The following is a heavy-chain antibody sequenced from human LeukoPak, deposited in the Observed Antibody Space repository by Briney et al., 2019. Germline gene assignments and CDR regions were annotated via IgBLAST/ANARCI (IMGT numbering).Heavy chain of an antibody. V-gene: IGHV4-38-2*02. CDR3: ARQGSGFDP. D-gene: IGHD6-19*01. CDR1: GYSISSGDY. Sequence: SETLSLTCTVSGYSISSGDYWGWIRQPPGKGLEWVGSIYHSGSTYYNPSLKSRVTISVDTSKNQFSLKLSSVTAADTAVYYCARQGSGFDPWGQGTLVTVSS. CDR2: IYHSGST. J-gene: IGHJ5*02.